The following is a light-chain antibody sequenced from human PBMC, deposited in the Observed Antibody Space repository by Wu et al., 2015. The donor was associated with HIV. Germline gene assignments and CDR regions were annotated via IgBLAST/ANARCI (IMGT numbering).Light chain of an antibody. J-gene: IGKJ2*03. CDR3: QQRSNWLYS. Sequence: EIVLTQSPGTLSLSPGERATLSCRASQSVSSNYLAWYQQKPGQAPRLLIYGASSRATGIPDRFSGSGSGTDFTLTISSLEPEDFAVYYCQQRSNWLYSFGQGTKLEIK. CDR2: GAS. V-gene: IGKV3D-20*02. CDR1: QSVSSNY.